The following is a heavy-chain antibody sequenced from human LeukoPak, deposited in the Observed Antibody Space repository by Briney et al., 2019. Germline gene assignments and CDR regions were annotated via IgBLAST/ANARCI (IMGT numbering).Heavy chain of an antibody. CDR1: GGTFSSYA. D-gene: IGHD2-15*01. J-gene: IGHJ4*02. CDR3: ARDGCSSTGTRSGGSCFDLY. V-gene: IGHV1-69*05. CDR2: IIPIFGTA. Sequence: ASVMVSCKASGGTFSSYAISWVRQAPGQGLEWMGRIIPIFGTANYAQKFQGRVTITTDESTSTAYMELSSLRSEDTAVYYCARDGCSSTGTRSGGSCFDLYWGQGTLVTVSS.